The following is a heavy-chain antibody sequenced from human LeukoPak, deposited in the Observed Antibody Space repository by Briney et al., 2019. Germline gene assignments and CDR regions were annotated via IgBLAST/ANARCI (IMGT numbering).Heavy chain of an antibody. CDR3: ARGYGGTLEY. D-gene: IGHD4-23*01. Sequence: GGSLRLSCAASGFIFSSYGMHWVRQAPGKGLEWVAVIWYDGSNKYYADSVKGRFTISRDNSKNTLYLQVNSLRAEDTAVYYCARGYGGTLEYWGQGTLVTVSS. CDR2: IWYDGSNK. CDR1: GFIFSSYG. V-gene: IGHV3-33*01. J-gene: IGHJ4*02.